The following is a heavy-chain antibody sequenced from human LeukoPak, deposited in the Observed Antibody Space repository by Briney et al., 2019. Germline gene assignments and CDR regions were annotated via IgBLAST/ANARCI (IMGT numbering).Heavy chain of an antibody. CDR1: RYTPRSYG. V-gene: IGHV1-18*01. CDR2: ISGYKGNT. J-gene: IGHJ6*03. Sequence: GSVKVSPKRSRYTPRSYGINSVRQAPGQGREWMGWISGYKGNTNSAQKLQGRVTMTTDTSTSTAYMELRRLTSDDTAVFYCARGPGGGSGYYPWEDYYYYYYMDVWGKGTTVTVSS. CDR3: ARGPGGGSGYYPWEDYYYYYYMDV. D-gene: IGHD3-22*01.